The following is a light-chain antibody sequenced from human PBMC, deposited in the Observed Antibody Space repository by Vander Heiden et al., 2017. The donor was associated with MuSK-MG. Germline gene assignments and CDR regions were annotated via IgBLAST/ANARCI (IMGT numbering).Light chain of an antibody. CDR1: SGHSSYA. J-gene: IGLJ2*01. Sequence: HPALTQTRSASATLGASVRLPCTMSSGHSSYAIAWHQQQPEKGPRYLRMLIVDGSHSKGDGIPDRFSGSSSGGARSLTIDSRQSEDEADYYCQTWGTGSVVFGGGTKLTVL. CDR2: LIVDGSH. CDR3: QTWGTGSVV. V-gene: IGLV4-69*01.